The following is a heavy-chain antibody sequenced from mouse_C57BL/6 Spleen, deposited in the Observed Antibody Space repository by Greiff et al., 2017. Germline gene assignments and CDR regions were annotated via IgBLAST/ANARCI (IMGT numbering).Heavy chain of an antibody. CDR1: GYSFTSYY. V-gene: IGHV1-66*01. J-gene: IGHJ3*01. D-gene: IGHD3-1*01. CDR3: AGGRAAWFAY. Sequence: QVHVKQSGPELVKPGASVKISCKASGYSFTSYYIHWVKQRPGQGLEWIGWISPGSGNTKYNEKFKGKATLTADTSSSTAYMQLSSLTSEDSAVYYCAGGRAAWFAYWGQGTLVTVSA. CDR2: ISPGSGNT.